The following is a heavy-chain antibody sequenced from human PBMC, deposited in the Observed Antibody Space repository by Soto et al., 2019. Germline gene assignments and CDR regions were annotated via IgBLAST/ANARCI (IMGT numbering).Heavy chain of an antibody. D-gene: IGHD3-9*01. J-gene: IGHJ4*02. CDR3: ARHAVQMPRYFDGGTTNFDD. Sequence: GESLKISCQVSGYNFATYWIGWVRQTSGKGLEWMGIIYPGDSDTRYSPSFQGQVTISADKSISTAYLQWSSLKASDTAMYYCARHAVQMPRYFDGGTTNFDDWGQGTLVTVSS. V-gene: IGHV5-51*01. CDR2: IYPGDSDT. CDR1: GYNFATYW.